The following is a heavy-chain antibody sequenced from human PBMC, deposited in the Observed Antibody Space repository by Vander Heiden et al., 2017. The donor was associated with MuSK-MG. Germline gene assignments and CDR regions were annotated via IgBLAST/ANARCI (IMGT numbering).Heavy chain of an antibody. CDR2: IFPDDSDT. Sequence: EVQLVQSGAEVKKPGESLKISCKGSGYSFTSHWIGWVRQRPGKGLEWMGSIFPDDSDTRYSPSFQGPVTISADKSISTAYLQWSSLKASDTAMFYCARRNDGDYPFDYWGQGTLVTVSS. CDR1: GYSFTSHW. D-gene: IGHD4-17*01. V-gene: IGHV5-51*03. CDR3: ARRNDGDYPFDY. J-gene: IGHJ4*02.